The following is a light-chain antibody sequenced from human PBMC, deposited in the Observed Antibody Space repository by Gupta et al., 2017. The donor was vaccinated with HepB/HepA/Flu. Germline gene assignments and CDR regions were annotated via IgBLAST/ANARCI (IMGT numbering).Light chain of an antibody. CDR2: WAS. CDR1: QSVLYSSNNKNY. J-gene: IGKJ4*01. Sequence: DIVLTQSPASLAVSLGARATINCKSSQSVLYSSNNKNYLAWYQQKPGQPPKLLIYWASTRESGVPDRFSGSGSGTDFTLTISSLQAEDVAVYYCQQYYNTPLTFGGGTKVEIK. V-gene: IGKV4-1*01. CDR3: QQYYNTPLT.